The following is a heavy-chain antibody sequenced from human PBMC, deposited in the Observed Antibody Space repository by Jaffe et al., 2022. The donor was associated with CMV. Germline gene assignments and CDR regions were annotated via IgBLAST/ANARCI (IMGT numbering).Heavy chain of an antibody. Sequence: EVQLVESGGGLVQPGRSLRLSCAASGFTFDDYAMHWVRQAPGKGLEWVSGISWNSGSIGYADSVKGRFTISRDNAKNSLYLQMNSLRAEDTALYYCAKDIGSGYAVKGGYYYYGMDVWGQGTTVTVSS. J-gene: IGHJ6*02. CDR2: ISWNSGSI. CDR1: GFTFDDYA. V-gene: IGHV3-9*01. D-gene: IGHD5-12*01. CDR3: AKDIGSGYAVKGGYYYYGMDV.